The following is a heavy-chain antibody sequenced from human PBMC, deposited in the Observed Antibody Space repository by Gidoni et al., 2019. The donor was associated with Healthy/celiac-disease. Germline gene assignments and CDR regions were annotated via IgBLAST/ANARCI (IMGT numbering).Heavy chain of an antibody. V-gene: IGHV1-69*06. J-gene: IGHJ3*02. CDR3: ASSKSPEGDDAFDI. D-gene: IGHD3-16*01. Sequence: QVQLVQSGAEVKKPGSSVKVSCKASGGTFSSYAISWVRQAPGQGLEWMGGIIPIFGTANYAQKFQGRVTITADKSTSTAYMELSSLRSEDTAVYYCASSKSPEGDDAFDIWGQGTMVTVSS. CDR1: GGTFSSYA. CDR2: IIPIFGTA.